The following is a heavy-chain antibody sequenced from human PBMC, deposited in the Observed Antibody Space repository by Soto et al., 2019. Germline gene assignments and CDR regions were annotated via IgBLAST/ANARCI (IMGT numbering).Heavy chain of an antibody. J-gene: IGHJ4*02. CDR2: ISSSSSYI. CDR1: GFNFNSYT. CDR3: ARAGSCPGAY. V-gene: IGHV3-21*01. Sequence: LRLSCAASGFNFNSYTINWVRQAPGKRLEWLSSISSSSSYIYYADSVKGRFTISRDNAKNSLYLQMNSLRAEDTAVYYCARAGSCPGAYWGQGTLVTVS. D-gene: IGHD2-15*01.